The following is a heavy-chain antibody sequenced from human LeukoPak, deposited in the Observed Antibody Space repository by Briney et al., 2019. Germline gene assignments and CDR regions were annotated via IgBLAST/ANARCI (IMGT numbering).Heavy chain of an antibody. Sequence: GESLKISCKGSGYSFTTYWIGWVRQLPGKGLEWMGIIYPGDSDTRYSPSFQGQVTISADKSISTAYLQWSSLKASDTAMYYCARQRYSSSRYYYYGMDVWGQGTTVTVSS. D-gene: IGHD6-13*01. CDR1: GYSFTTYW. CDR2: IYPGDSDT. V-gene: IGHV5-51*01. J-gene: IGHJ6*02. CDR3: ARQRYSSSRYYYYGMDV.